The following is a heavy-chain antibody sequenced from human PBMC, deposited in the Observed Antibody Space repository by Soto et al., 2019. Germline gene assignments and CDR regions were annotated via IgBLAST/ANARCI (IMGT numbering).Heavy chain of an antibody. J-gene: IGHJ6*02. Sequence: PGGSLRLSCAASGFTFDDYAMHWVRQAPGKGLEWVSGISWNSGSIGYADSVKGRFTISRDNSKNTLYLQMNSLRAEDTAVYYCAKDYRGYYDFWSGYSPYYYYYGMDVWGQGTTVTVSS. CDR2: ISWNSGSI. CDR3: AKDYRGYYDFWSGYSPYYYYYGMDV. CDR1: GFTFDDYA. D-gene: IGHD3-3*01. V-gene: IGHV3-9*01.